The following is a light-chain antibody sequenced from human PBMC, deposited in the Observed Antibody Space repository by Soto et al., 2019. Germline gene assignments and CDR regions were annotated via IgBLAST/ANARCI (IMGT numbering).Light chain of an antibody. Sequence: QSVLTQPASVSGSPGQSITISCTGTSSDVGVYNYVSWYQQHPGKAPKLMIYEVSNRPSGVSNRFSGSKSGNTASLTISGLQAEDEADYYCSSYTSSSTWVFGGGTQLTVL. CDR3: SSYTSSSTWV. V-gene: IGLV2-14*01. J-gene: IGLJ3*02. CDR1: SSDVGVYNY. CDR2: EVS.